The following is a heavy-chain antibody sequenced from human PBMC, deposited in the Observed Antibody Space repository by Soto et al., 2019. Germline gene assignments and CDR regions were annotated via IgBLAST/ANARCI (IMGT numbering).Heavy chain of an antibody. V-gene: IGHV3-23*01. CDR3: AKPPLGVGATWGDAFDL. CDR2: ISGSGGST. J-gene: IGHJ3*01. D-gene: IGHD1-26*01. CDR1: GFTFANYP. Sequence: GGSLRLSCAVSGFTFANYPMSWVRQAPGKGLEWVSVISGSGGSTYYADSVKGRFTISRDNSRKTLYLQLDSLRADDTAVYSCAKPPLGVGATWGDAFDLWGQGTMVTVSS.